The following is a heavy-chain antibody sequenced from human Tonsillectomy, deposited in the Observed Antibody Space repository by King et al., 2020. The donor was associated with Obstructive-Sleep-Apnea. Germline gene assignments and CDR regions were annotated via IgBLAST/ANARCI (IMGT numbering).Heavy chain of an antibody. CDR1: GFTFSYYW. D-gene: IGHD5-12*01. CDR3: ARAGNVATVDY. J-gene: IGHJ4*02. V-gene: IGHV3-7*03. Sequence: QLVQSGGGLVQPGGSLRLSCTASGFTFSYYWMSWVRPAPGKGLEWVANINEHGSEKFYVDSLEGRFTISRDNARNSLFLQLNSLRGDDTAVYYCARAGNVATVDYWGQGTLVTVSS. CDR2: INEHGSEK.